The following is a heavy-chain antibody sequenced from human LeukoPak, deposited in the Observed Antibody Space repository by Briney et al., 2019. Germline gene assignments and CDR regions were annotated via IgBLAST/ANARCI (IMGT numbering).Heavy chain of an antibody. CDR3: ARPLRLGELSFDY. J-gene: IGHJ4*02. CDR1: GFTVSSNY. V-gene: IGHV3-53*01. D-gene: IGHD3-16*02. Sequence: GGSLRLSCAASGFTVSSNYMSWVRQAPGKGLEWVSVIYSGGSTYYADSVKGRFTISRDNSKNTLCLQMNSLRAEDTAVYYCARPLRLGELSFDYWGQGTLVTVSS. CDR2: IYSGGST.